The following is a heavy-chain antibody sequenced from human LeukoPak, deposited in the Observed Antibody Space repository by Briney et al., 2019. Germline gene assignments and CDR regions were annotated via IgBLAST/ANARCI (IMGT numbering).Heavy chain of an antibody. V-gene: IGHV4-39*01. CDR2: IYYSEST. CDR3: ARHQVPGSYYSPFDC. Sequence: SETLPLTCTVSGGSISSSNYYWGWIRQPPGKGLEWIGSIYYSESTYYNPSLKSRVTISVDTSKNQFSLKLSSVTAADTAVYYCARHQVPGSYYSPFDCWGQGTLVTVSS. J-gene: IGHJ4*02. D-gene: IGHD3-10*01. CDR1: GGSISSSNYY.